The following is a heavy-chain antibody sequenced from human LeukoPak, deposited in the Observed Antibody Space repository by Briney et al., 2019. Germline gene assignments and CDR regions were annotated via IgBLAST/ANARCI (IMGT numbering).Heavy chain of an antibody. CDR2: INHSGST. Sequence: SETLSFTCAVYGGSFSGYYWSWIRQPPGKGLEWIGEINHSGSTNYNPSLKSRVTISVDTSKNQFSLKLSSVTAADTAVYYCARGNHYYDSSGYYREAFDIWGQGTMVTVSS. J-gene: IGHJ3*02. V-gene: IGHV4-34*01. CDR3: ARGNHYYDSSGYYREAFDI. CDR1: GGSFSGYY. D-gene: IGHD3-22*01.